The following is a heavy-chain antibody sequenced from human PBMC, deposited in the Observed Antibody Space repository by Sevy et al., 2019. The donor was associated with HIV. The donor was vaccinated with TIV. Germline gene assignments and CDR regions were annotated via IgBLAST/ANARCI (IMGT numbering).Heavy chain of an antibody. CDR1: GGSISSSSYY. J-gene: IGHJ5*02. Sequence: SETLSLTCTVSGGSISSSSYYWGWIRQPPGKGLEWIGSIYYSGSTYYNPSLKSRVTISVDTSKNQFSLKLSSVTAAETAVYYCARYYYGSGSYRNWFDPWGQGTLVTVS. D-gene: IGHD3-10*01. CDR2: IYYSGST. V-gene: IGHV4-39*01. CDR3: ARYYYGSGSYRNWFDP.